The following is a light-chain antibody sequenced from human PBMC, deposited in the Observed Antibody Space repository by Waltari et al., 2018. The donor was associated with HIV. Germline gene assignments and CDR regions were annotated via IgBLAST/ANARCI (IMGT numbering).Light chain of an antibody. Sequence: QSAMTQPRSVSGSPGQSVPISCTGTSSDVAGYPFVSCYQHHPGKSPKLVISEVTKRPSGVPDRFSGSKSGNTASLTISGLQAEDEADYYCCSYSGSGTLYVFGTGTEVTVL. CDR3: CSYSGSGTLYV. CDR2: EVT. V-gene: IGLV2-11*01. CDR1: SSDVAGYPF. J-gene: IGLJ1*01.